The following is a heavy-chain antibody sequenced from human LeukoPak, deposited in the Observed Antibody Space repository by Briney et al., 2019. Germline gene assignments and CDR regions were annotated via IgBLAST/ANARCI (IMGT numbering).Heavy chain of an antibody. CDR1: GGSFSGYY. CDR3: AREGGYYYYYMDV. V-gene: IGHV4-34*01. J-gene: IGHJ6*03. CDR2: INHSGST. Sequence: TPSETLSLTCAVYGGSFSGYYWSWIRQPPGKGLEWIGEINHSGSTNYNPSLKSRVTISVDTSKNQFSLKLSSVTAADTAVYYCAREGGYYYYYMDVWGKGTTVTVSS. D-gene: IGHD1-26*01.